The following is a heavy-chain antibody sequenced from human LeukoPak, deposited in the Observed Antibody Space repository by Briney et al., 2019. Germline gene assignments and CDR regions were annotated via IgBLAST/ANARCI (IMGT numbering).Heavy chain of an antibody. Sequence: GSLRLSCAASGFTLSNHWMTWVRQVPGRGPEWVANVNRDGSETYYLDSVKGRFTISRDNAKSSLNLQMNSLRAEGTALYYCVRSNAMDVWGQGTAVIVSS. V-gene: IGHV3-7*03. J-gene: IGHJ6*02. CDR3: VRSNAMDV. D-gene: IGHD2-8*01. CDR1: GFTLSNHW. CDR2: VNRDGSET.